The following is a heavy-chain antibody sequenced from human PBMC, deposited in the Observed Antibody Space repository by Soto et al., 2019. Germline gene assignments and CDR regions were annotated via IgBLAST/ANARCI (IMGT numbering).Heavy chain of an antibody. D-gene: IGHD1-26*01. CDR1: GRSISSNNYY. CDR2: IYYSGST. Sequence: PSETLSLTCTVSGRSISSNNYYWGWIRQPPGKGREWVGSIYYSGSTYYNPSLKSRVTISVDTSKNQFSLKLSSVTAADTAVYYCARRGSGSYSDYWGQGTLVTVSS. V-gene: IGHV4-39*01. J-gene: IGHJ4*02. CDR3: ARRGSGSYSDY.